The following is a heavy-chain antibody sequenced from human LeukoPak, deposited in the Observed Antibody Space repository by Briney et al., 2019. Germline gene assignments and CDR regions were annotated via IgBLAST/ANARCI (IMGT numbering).Heavy chain of an antibody. Sequence: PSETLSLTCTVSGGSISSGGYYWSWIRQHPGEGLEWIGYIYYSGSTYYNPSLKSRVTISVDTSKNQFSLKLSSVTAADTAVYYCATAPMGSGSPTRYYYYMDVWGKGTTVTVSS. CDR3: ATAPMGSGSPTRYYYYMDV. CDR2: IYYSGST. J-gene: IGHJ6*03. CDR1: GGSISSGGYY. V-gene: IGHV4-31*03. D-gene: IGHD3-10*01.